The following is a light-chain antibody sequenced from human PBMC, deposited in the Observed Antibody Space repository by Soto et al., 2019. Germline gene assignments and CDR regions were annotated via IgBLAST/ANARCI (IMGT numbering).Light chain of an antibody. V-gene: IGLV2-14*03. CDR3: SSCAGSITPVV. CDR2: DVS. CDR1: SSDVGVYNH. Sequence: QSALTQPASVSGSPGQSITISCTGTSSDVGVYNHVSWYQQHPGKAPKLIIYDVSNRPSVISNRFSGSKSGNTASLTISGLLAEDEAEYYFSSCAGSITPVVFGGGTKLTVL. J-gene: IGLJ2*01.